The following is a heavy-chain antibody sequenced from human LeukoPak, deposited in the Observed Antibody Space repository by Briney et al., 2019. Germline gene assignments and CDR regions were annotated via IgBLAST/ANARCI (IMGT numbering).Heavy chain of an antibody. J-gene: IGHJ4*02. Sequence: GESLKIPCKGSGYSFTNYWIGWVRQMPGKGLEWMGIIYPGDSDTRYSPSFQGQVTISADKSINTAYLQWSSLRASDTALYYCARYSSNDGGFDYWGQGTLVTVSS. CDR1: GYSFTNYW. V-gene: IGHV5-51*01. CDR2: IYPGDSDT. CDR3: ARYSSNDGGFDY. D-gene: IGHD2-2*01.